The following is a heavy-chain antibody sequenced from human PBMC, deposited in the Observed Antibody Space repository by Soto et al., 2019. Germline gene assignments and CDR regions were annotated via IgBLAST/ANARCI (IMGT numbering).Heavy chain of an antibody. V-gene: IGHV3-23*01. J-gene: IGHJ4*02. CDR3: AKGDQERQWEFLHN. D-gene: IGHD3-10*01. Sequence: GGSLRVSCVASGFTFSNYAMTWVRQAPGKGMEWVSAIRGSGAETFYGDSVRGRFTISRDNSKRTLYLQMNSLRAEDTAVYYCAKGDQERQWEFLHNWGQGTLVTVSS. CDR1: GFTFSNYA. CDR2: IRGSGAET.